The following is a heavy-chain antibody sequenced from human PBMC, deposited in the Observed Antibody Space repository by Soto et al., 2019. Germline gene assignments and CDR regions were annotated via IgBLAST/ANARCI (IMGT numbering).Heavy chain of an antibody. CDR2: IYPGDSDT. CDR1: GYKVSTWHNFTSYW. Sequence: GESLKISCMGSGYKVSTWHNFTSYWIAWVRQMPGEGLEWMGIIYPGDSDTRYSPSFQGQVTISADKSINSVYLQWSSLKASDTAMYYCATLRPVTDKVGWYFDLWGRGTLVTVSS. CDR3: ATLRPVTDKVGWYFDL. D-gene: IGHD5-18*01. V-gene: IGHV5-51*01. J-gene: IGHJ2*01.